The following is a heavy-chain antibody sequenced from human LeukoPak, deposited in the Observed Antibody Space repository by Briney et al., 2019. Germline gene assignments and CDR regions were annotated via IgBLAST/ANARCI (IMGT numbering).Heavy chain of an antibody. CDR2: ILVSGGST. Sequence: GGSLSLSCAASGFTFDNYAMTWVRQAPGKGLEWVSSILVSGGSTFYADSVRGRFTISRDDSKNTVYLQMNSLRAEDTAVYYCAKDYISGTVDYWGQGTLVTVSS. D-gene: IGHD6-13*01. J-gene: IGHJ4*02. CDR1: GFTFDNYA. V-gene: IGHV3-23*01. CDR3: AKDYISGTVDY.